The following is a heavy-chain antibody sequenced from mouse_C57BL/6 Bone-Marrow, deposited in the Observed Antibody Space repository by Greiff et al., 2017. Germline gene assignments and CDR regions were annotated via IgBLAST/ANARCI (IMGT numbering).Heavy chain of an antibody. CDR3: ARDYYGSLNWYFDV. J-gene: IGHJ1*03. CDR1: GFTFSDYY. CDR2: INYDGSST. V-gene: IGHV5-16*01. D-gene: IGHD1-1*01. Sequence: EVKLVESEGGLVQPGSSMKLSCTASGFTFSDYYMAWVRQVPEKGLEWVANINYDGSSTYYLDSLKSRFIISRDNAKNILYLQMSSLKSEDTATYYCARDYYGSLNWYFDVWGTGTTVTVSS.